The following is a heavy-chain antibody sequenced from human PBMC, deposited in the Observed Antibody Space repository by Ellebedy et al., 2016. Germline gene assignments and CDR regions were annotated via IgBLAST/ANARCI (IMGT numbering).Heavy chain of an antibody. CDR3: AGGNGSGWQRVNYYGMDV. J-gene: IGHJ6*02. Sequence: GESLKISCAASGFTFSSYAMSWARQAPGKGLEWVSAISGSGGSTYYADSVKGRFTISRDNAKNSLYLQMNSLRAEDTAMSHCAGGNGSGWQRVNYYGMDVWGQGTTFTVSS. V-gene: IGHV3-23*01. CDR1: GFTFSSYA. D-gene: IGHD6-19*01. CDR2: ISGSGGST.